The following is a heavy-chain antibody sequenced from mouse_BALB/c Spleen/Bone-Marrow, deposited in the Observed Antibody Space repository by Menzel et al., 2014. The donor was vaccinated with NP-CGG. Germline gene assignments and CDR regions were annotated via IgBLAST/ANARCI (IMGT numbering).Heavy chain of an antibody. V-gene: IGHV7-1*02. CDR2: SRNKAKYYTT. CDR1: GFTFXDFY. D-gene: IGHD2-10*02. J-gene: IGHJ3*01. CDR3: ARDVGYGNYFVY. Sequence: EVNEVESGGGWVQPGDSLRLSCATSGFTFXDFYMEWVRQPPGKRLEWIAASRNKAKYYTTEYSASVKGRFIVSRDTSQSVQYLQMNAMRAEDTAIYYCARDVGYGNYFVYWGQGTLVTVSA.